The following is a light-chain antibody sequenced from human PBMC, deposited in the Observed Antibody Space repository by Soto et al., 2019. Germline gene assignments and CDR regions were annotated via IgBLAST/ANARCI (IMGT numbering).Light chain of an antibody. V-gene: IGKV1-6*01. CDR1: QDISAD. CDR2: GAS. J-gene: IGKJ1*01. Sequence: AIQMTQSPSSLSASVGDRVTITCRASQDISADVGWYQQTPGKAPKLVISGASRLQSGVPSRFSGSGSGAAFTLTIPSLLPEDCATFYCLRNHNYPRTLGHGTKVEI. CDR3: LRNHNYPRT.